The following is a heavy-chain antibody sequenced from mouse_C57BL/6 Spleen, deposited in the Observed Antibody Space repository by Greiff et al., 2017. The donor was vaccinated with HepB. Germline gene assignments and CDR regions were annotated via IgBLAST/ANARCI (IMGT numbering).Heavy chain of an antibody. CDR3: ARADGSSSSWFAY. CDR2: ISDGGSYT. J-gene: IGHJ3*01. Sequence: EVKLQESGGGLVKPGGSLKLSCAASGFTFSSYAMSWVRQTPEKRLEWVATISDGGSYTYYPDNVKGRFTISRDNAKNNLYLQMSHLKSEDTAMYYCARADGSSSSWFAYWGQGTLVTVSA. CDR1: GFTFSSYA. D-gene: IGHD1-1*01. V-gene: IGHV5-4*03.